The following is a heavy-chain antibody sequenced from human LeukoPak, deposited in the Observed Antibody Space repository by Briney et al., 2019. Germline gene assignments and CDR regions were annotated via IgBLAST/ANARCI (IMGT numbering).Heavy chain of an antibody. D-gene: IGHD2-21*02. Sequence: GGSLRLSCVASGFTFSSRDWMTWVRQAPGKGLEWVSYISSSGSTIYYADSVKGRFTISRDNAKNSLYLQMNSLRAEDTAVYYCARDGSRGNLVTAPDFWGQGTPVTVSS. CDR2: ISSSGSTI. CDR3: ARDGSRGNLVTAPDF. CDR1: GFTFSSRDW. V-gene: IGHV3-48*04. J-gene: IGHJ4*02.